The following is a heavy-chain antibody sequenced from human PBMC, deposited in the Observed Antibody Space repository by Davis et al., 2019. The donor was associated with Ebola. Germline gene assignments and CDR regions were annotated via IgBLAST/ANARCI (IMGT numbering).Heavy chain of an antibody. D-gene: IGHD3-16*01. J-gene: IGHJ6*02. CDR3: AKDRGDFTRPYYYYGMDV. Sequence: GESLKISCAASGFTFSSYSMNWVRQAPGKGLEWVSYISSSSSTIYYADSVKGRFTISRDNAKNSLYLQMNSLRAEDTAVYYCAKDRGDFTRPYYYYGMDVWGQGTTVTVSS. CDR2: ISSSSSTI. V-gene: IGHV3-48*01. CDR1: GFTFSSYS.